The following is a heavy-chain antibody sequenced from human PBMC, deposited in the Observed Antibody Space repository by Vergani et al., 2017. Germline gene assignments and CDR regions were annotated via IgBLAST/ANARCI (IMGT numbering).Heavy chain of an antibody. CDR2: ISSGGGYI. Sequence: EVQLLESGGGLVQPGGSRRLSCAGAGFTFDTYTMAYVRQAPGKGLEWVATISSGGGYIFYADSVKGRFTISRDNSKNTLFLQMNRLKDEDTAVYYCTTAGGLYYLHGEYFQYWGRGILVSVSS. D-gene: IGHD3-10*01. CDR1: GFTFDTYT. CDR3: TTAGGLYYLHGEYFQY. V-gene: IGHV3-23*01. J-gene: IGHJ1*01.